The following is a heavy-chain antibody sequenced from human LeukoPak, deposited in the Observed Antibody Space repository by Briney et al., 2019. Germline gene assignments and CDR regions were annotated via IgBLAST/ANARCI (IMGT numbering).Heavy chain of an antibody. CDR1: GFIFSSHG. V-gene: IGHV3-23*01. D-gene: IGHD6-19*01. J-gene: IGHJ4*02. Sequence: PGGSLRLSFAASGFIFSSHGMNWVRQAPGKGLEWGSGISPSGDITSYADSVKGRFTISRDTSKNTLYLQMGSLRAEDMAVYYCARVLRGLYSRGWSLDYWGQGTLVTVSS. CDR2: ISPSGDIT. CDR3: ARVLRGLYSRGWSLDY.